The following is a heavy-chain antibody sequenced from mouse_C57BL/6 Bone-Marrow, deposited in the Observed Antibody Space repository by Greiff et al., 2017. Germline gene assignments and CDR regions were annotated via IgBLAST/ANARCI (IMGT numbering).Heavy chain of an antibody. V-gene: IGHV1-42*01. CDR3: ARGIFAY. J-gene: IGHJ3*01. CDR2: INPSTGGT. CDR1: GSSFTAYY. Sequence: VQLQQSVPELVKPGASVKISCKASGSSFTAYYMNWVKQSPEKCLGWIGLINPSTGGTTYNQKFKAKATLTVDKSSSTAYMQLRSLTSEDSAVYYCARGIFAYWGQGTPVTVSA.